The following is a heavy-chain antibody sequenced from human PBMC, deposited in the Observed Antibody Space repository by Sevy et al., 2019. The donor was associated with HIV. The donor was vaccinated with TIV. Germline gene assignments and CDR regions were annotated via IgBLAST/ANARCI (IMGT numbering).Heavy chain of an antibody. Sequence: GGSLTLSCAASGFTFSSYWMSWVRQAPGKGLEWVANIKQDGSEKYYVDSVKGRFTISRDNAKNSLYLQMNSLRAEDTAVYYCARAIYGDYTDAFDIWGQGTMVTVSS. D-gene: IGHD4-17*01. V-gene: IGHV3-7*03. J-gene: IGHJ3*02. CDR1: GFTFSSYW. CDR3: ARAIYGDYTDAFDI. CDR2: IKQDGSEK.